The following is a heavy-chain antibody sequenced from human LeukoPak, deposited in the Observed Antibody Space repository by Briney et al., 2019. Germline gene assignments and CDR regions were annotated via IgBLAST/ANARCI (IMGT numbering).Heavy chain of an antibody. V-gene: IGHV1-69*01. CDR2: IIPIFGTA. CDR3: ARKGALWFGELFHYMDV. D-gene: IGHD3-10*01. J-gene: IGHJ6*03. Sequence: SVKVSXKASGGTFSSYAISWVRQAPGQGLEWMGGIIPIFGTANNAQKFQGRVTITADESTSTAYMELSSLRSEDTAVYYCARKGALWFGELFHYMDVWGKGTTVTVSS. CDR1: GGTFSSYA.